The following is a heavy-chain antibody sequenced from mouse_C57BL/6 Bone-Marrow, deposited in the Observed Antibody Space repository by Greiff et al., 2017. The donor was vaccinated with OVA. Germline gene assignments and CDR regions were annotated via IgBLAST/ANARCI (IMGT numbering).Heavy chain of an antibody. CDR3: ARYYGSRMDY. J-gene: IGHJ4*01. V-gene: IGHV1-63*01. CDR2: IYPGGGYT. D-gene: IGHD1-1*01. Sequence: VQLQQPGAELVRPGTSVKMSCKASGYTFTNYWIGWAKQRPGHGLEWIGDIYPGGGYTNYNEKFKGKATLTADKSSSTAYMQISSLTSEDSAIYYCARYYGSRMDYWGQGTSVTVSS. CDR1: GYTFTNYW.